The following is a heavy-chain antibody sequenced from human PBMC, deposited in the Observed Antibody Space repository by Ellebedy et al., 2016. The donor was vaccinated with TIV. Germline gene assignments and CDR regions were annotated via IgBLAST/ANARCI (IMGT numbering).Heavy chain of an antibody. D-gene: IGHD3-22*01. V-gene: IGHV3-9*01. CDR2: ISWNSGSI. CDR1: GFTFDDYA. J-gene: IGHJ4*02. Sequence: GGSLRLSCAASGFTFDDYAMHWVRQAPGKGLEWVSGISWNSGSIRYADSVKGRFAISRDNSKNTQYLQMSTLRADDTAVYYCAINLPGGYYDYWGQGTLVTVSS. CDR3: AINLPGGYYDY.